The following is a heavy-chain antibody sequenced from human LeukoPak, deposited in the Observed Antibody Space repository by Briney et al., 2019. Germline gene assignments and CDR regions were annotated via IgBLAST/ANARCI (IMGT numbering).Heavy chain of an antibody. V-gene: IGHV1-2*06. J-gene: IGHJ5*02. CDR1: GYTFTGYY. Sequence: ASVKVSCKASGYTFTGYYMHWVRQAPGQGLEWMGRINPNSGGTNYAQKFQVRVTMTRDTSISTAYMELSRLRSDDTAVYYCARVQGGYSSGFSEPFDPWGQGTLVTVSS. CDR3: ARVQGGYSSGFSEPFDP. CDR2: INPNSGGT. D-gene: IGHD6-25*01.